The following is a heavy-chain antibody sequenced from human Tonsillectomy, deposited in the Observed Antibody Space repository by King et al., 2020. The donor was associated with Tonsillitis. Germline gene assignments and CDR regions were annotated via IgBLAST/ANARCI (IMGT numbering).Heavy chain of an antibody. V-gene: IGHV3-23*04. CDR3: ANRLLYSSSSSDPG. CDR2: ISGSGGST. D-gene: IGHD6-6*01. Sequence: VQLVESGGGLVHRGGSLRLSCAASGFTFSSYAMSWVRQAPGKGLEWVSAISGSGGSTYYADSVKGRFTISRDNSKNTLYLQMNSLRAEDTAVYYCANRLLYSSSSSDPGWGQGTLVTVSS. J-gene: IGHJ4*02. CDR1: GFTFSSYA.